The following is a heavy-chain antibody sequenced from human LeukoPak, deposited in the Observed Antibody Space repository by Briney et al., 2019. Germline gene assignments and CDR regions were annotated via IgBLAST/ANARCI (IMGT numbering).Heavy chain of an antibody. V-gene: IGHV3-23*01. D-gene: IGHD5-24*01. Sequence: GGSLRLSCAASRFTFSSSAMSWVRQAPGKGLEWVSTISGSGGSTYSTDSVKGRFTISRDNSKSTLYLQMNSLRVEDTAIYYCAKGGPQFFDYWGQGTLVTVSS. J-gene: IGHJ4*02. CDR3: AKGGPQFFDY. CDR2: ISGSGGST. CDR1: RFTFSSSA.